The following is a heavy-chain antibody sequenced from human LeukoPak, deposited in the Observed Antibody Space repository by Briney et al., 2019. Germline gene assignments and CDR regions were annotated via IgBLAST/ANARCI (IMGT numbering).Heavy chain of an antibody. CDR3: ARDSTDLWDTPEYFQH. J-gene: IGHJ1*01. CDR2: INSDGSST. V-gene: IGHV3-74*01. Sequence: QAGGSLRLSCAASGFTFSSYWMHRVRQAPGKGLVWVSRINSDGSSTSYADSVKGRFTISRDNSKNTLYLQMNSLRAEDTAVYYCARDSTDLWDTPEYFQHWGQGTLVTVSS. CDR1: GFTFSSYW. D-gene: IGHD1-1*01.